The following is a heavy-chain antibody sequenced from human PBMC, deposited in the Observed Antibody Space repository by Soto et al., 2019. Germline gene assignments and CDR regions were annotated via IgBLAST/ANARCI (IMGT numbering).Heavy chain of an antibody. CDR3: ARGPPFH. Sequence: GKTSETLSLTCAVSGGSISSGGYPWSWIRQPPGKGLEWIGYIYHSGSTYYNPSLKSRVTISVDRSKNQFSLKLSSVTAADTAVYYCARGPPFHWGQGTLVTVSS. V-gene: IGHV4-30-2*01. J-gene: IGHJ4*02. CDR2: IYHSGST. CDR1: GGSISSGGYP. D-gene: IGHD3-16*01.